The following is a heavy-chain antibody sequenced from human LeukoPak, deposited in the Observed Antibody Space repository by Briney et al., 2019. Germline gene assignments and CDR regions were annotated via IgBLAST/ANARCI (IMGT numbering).Heavy chain of an antibody. Sequence: GGSLRLSCAVSEFTFSNYAMNWVRQAPGEGMEWVSGSSGGGGSTYYADSVKGRFTISRDNSKNTLYLQMDSLRAEDTALYYCAKGSGINHYHWIDPWGQGTLVTVSS. CDR2: SSGGGGST. D-gene: IGHD1-14*01. J-gene: IGHJ5*02. CDR3: AKGSGINHYHWIDP. V-gene: IGHV3-23*01. CDR1: EFTFSNYA.